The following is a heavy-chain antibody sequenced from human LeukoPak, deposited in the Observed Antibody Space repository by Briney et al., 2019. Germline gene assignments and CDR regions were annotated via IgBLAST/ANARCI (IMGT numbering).Heavy chain of an antibody. V-gene: IGHV1-8*01. D-gene: IGHD3-3*01. CDR3: ARGSGYYKNWFDP. J-gene: IGHJ5*02. CDR1: GYTFTSYD. Sequence: ASVKVSCKASGYTFTSYDINWVRQATGQGLEWVGWMNPNSGNTGYAQKFQGRVTMTRDTSTSTVYMELSSLRSEDTAVYYCARGSGYYKNWFDPWGQGTLVTVSS. CDR2: MNPNSGNT.